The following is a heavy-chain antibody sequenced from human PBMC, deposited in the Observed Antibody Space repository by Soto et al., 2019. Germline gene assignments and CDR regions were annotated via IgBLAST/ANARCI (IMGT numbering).Heavy chain of an antibody. CDR1: GFSVGGNY. CDR2: IYSGGNP. Sequence: EERLVQSGGGLVQPGGSLRLSCAASGFSVGGNYMSWVRQAPGKGLELVSLIYSGGNPFYADSMKGRFTLSRDNSNNMLYIQMDSLRDEDTAVYYCARGPNSDCWGQGTLVIVSS. J-gene: IGHJ4*02. V-gene: IGHV3-53*01. CDR3: ARGPNSDC. D-gene: IGHD2-21*01.